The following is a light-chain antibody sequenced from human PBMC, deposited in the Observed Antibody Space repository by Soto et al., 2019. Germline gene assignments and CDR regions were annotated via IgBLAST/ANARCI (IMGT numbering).Light chain of an antibody. CDR3: QQSYSTPPS. Sequence: DIQMTQSPSSLAASVGDGVSINCRASQSISSYLNWHQQKPGKAPKLLIYAASSLQSGVPSRFSGSGSGTDFTLTISSLQPEDFATYYCQQSYSTPPSFGQGTKLEIK. CDR1: QSISSY. J-gene: IGKJ2*01. CDR2: AAS. V-gene: IGKV1-39*01.